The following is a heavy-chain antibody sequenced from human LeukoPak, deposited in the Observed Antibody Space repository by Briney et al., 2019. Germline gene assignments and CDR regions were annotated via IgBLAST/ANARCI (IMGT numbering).Heavy chain of an antibody. V-gene: IGHV5-51*01. J-gene: IGHJ4*02. CDR1: GYIFTSSW. CDR3: ARLGRYDNSGYYYAY. D-gene: IGHD3-22*01. Sequence: GESLKISCKGSGYIFTSSWIGWVRQMPGKGLEWMGIIYPGDSATRYSPSFQGQVTISADKSISTAYLQWSSLKASDTAMYYCARLGRYDNSGYYYAYWGQGIQVTVSS. CDR2: IYPGDSAT.